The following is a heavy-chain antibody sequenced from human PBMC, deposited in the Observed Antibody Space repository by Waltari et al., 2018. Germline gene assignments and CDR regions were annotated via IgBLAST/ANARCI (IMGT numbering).Heavy chain of an antibody. D-gene: IGHD3-3*01. CDR1: GYTFTGYY. CDR3: ASGRNYDFWSGTDDAFDI. J-gene: IGHJ3*02. Sequence: QVQLVQSGAEVKKPGASVKVSCKASGYTFTGYYMHWVRQAPGQGLEWMGWSNPNSGGTNYAQKFQGRVTMTRDTSISTAYMELSRLRSDDTAVYYCASGRNYDFWSGTDDAFDIWGQGTMVTVSS. V-gene: IGHV1-2*02. CDR2: SNPNSGGT.